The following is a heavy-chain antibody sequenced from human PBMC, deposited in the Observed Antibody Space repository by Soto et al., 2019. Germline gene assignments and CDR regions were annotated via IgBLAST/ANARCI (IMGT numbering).Heavy chain of an antibody. D-gene: IGHD3-3*01. CDR1: GFTVSSNY. CDR2: IYSDGST. CDR3: ARDSIFGVVVGDYYGMDV. V-gene: IGHV3-53*02. Sequence: EVQLVETGGGLIQPGGSLRLSCAASGFTVSSNYMSWVRQAPGKGLEWVSVIYSDGSTYYADSVKGRFTISRDNSKNTLYLQMNSLRAEDTAVYYCARDSIFGVVVGDYYGMDVWGQGTTVTVSS. J-gene: IGHJ6*02.